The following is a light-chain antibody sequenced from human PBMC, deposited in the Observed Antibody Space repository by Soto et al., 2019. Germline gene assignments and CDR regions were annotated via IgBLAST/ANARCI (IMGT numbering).Light chain of an antibody. Sequence: THPPSGSAAPGPKGPIFCSGRSSNIGGNSVSWYQQLPGTAPKLLIYDDNKRPSGIPDRFSGSKSGTSATLGITGFQTGDEADYYCGSWDSSLSAYVFGTGTKVTVL. CDR2: DDN. V-gene: IGLV1-51*01. J-gene: IGLJ1*01. CDR3: GSWDSSLSAYV. CDR1: SSNIGGNS.